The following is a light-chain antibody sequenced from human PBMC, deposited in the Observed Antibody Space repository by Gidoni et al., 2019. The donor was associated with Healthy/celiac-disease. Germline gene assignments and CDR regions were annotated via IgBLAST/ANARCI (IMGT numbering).Light chain of an antibody. CDR2: DVS. Sequence: QAALPQPAPVSGSPGQSITLSCTGTSSDAGGYNYVSWYQQHPGKAPKLMIYDVSNRPSGVSNRFSGSKSGNTASLTISGLQAEDEADYYCSSYTSSSTYWVFGGGTKLTVL. CDR1: SSDAGGYNY. J-gene: IGLJ3*02. V-gene: IGLV2-14*01. CDR3: SSYTSSSTYWV.